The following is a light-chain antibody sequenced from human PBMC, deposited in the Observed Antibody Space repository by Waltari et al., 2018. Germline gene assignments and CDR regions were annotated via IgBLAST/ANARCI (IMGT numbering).Light chain of an antibody. CDR1: QSLVRSDGDTY. Sequence: DIVMTQAPLSSPVTLGQPASISCRSSQSLVRSDGDTYLSWLQQRPGQPPRLLIYKISNRCSGVPDRFSGSGAGTDFTQKISRVEAEDVGVYYCMQAAQFPITFGPGTKVDIK. J-gene: IGKJ3*01. CDR2: KIS. V-gene: IGKV2-24*01. CDR3: MQAAQFPIT.